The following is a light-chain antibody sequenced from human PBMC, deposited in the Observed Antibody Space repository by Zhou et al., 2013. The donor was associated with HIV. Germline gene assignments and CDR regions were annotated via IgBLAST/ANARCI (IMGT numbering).Light chain of an antibody. CDR2: GAS. Sequence: DIQMTQSPPSLSASIGDRVTITCRASQSISSYLNWYQQKPGKAPNLLIYGASILQSGVPSRFSGSGSGTEYSLTITRLQPEDFATYYCQESYSNTRTFGGGTKVEDQT. V-gene: IGKV1-39*01. CDR1: QSISSY. J-gene: IGKJ4*01. CDR3: QESYSNTRT.